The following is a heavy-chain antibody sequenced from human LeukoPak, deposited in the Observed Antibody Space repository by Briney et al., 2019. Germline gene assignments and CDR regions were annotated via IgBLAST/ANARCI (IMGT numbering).Heavy chain of an antibody. CDR3: ARDLLLWFGELSGDSDY. V-gene: IGHV3-53*01. J-gene: IGHJ4*02. D-gene: IGHD3-10*01. CDR2: FYSDALDGIT. CDR1: GFTVSSST. Sequence: GGSLRLSCAGSGFTVSSSTMSWVRQAPGKGLEWVSNFYSDALDGITNYADSVKGRFTISRDNSQNTLYLQMNSLRAEDTAVYYCARDLLLWFGELSGDSDYWGQGTLVTVSS.